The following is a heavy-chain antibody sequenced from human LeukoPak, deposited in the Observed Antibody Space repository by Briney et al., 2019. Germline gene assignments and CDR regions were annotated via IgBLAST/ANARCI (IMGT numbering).Heavy chain of an antibody. J-gene: IGHJ4*02. CDR2: IYNDGRT. D-gene: IGHD2-2*01. Sequence: QSGGSLRLSCAASGFTFSSYAMSWVRQAPGKGLEWVSFIYNDGRTQHTDSVKGRFTISRDNSKNTLYLQMNSLRAEDTALYYCARWYCTSTNCYYDYWGQGTLVTVSS. CDR1: GFTFSSYA. V-gene: IGHV3-53*01. CDR3: ARWYCTSTNCYYDY.